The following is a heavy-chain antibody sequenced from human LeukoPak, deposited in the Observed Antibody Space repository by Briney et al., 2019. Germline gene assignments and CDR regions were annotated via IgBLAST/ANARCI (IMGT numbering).Heavy chain of an antibody. D-gene: IGHD4-23*01. CDR3: ARAGNYGGNDLGFDY. V-gene: IGHV4-39*07. CDR2: IYYSGST. Sequence: SETLSLTCTVSGGSISSSSYYWGWIRQPPGKGLEWIRSIYYSGSTYYNPSLKSRVTISVDTSKNQFSLKLSSVTAADTAVYYCARAGNYGGNDLGFDYWGQGTLVTVSS. CDR1: GGSISSSSYY. J-gene: IGHJ4*02.